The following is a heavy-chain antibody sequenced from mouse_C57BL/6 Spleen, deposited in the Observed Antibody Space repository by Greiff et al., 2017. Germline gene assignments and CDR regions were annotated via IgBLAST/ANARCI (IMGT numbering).Heavy chain of an antibody. D-gene: IGHD2-5*01. V-gene: IGHV1-69*01. CDR2: IDPSDSYT. Sequence: QVQLQQPGAELVMPGASVKLSCKASGYTFTSYWMHWVKQRPGQGLEWIGEIDPSDSYTNYNQKFKGKATLTVDKSSSTAYMQLSSLTSEDSAVXYCARYSNYVDYAMGYWGQGTSVTVTA. CDR1: GYTFTSYW. CDR3: ARYSNYVDYAMGY. J-gene: IGHJ4*01.